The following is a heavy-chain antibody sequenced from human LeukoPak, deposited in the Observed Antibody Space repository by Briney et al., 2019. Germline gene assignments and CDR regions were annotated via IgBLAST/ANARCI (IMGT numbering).Heavy chain of an antibody. CDR1: GFTFSTCT. V-gene: IGHV3-21*06. CDR3: ARVPDLYGGYKSYFDY. J-gene: IGHJ4*02. D-gene: IGHD4-17*01. CDR2: ISGRGDYV. Sequence: GGSLRLSCAASGFTFSTCTMNWVRQAPGKGLEWVSSISGRGDYVYFADSLKGRFTISRDNAKNSLYLQMNSLRAEDTAVYFCARVPDLYGGYKSYFDYWGQGTLVTVSS.